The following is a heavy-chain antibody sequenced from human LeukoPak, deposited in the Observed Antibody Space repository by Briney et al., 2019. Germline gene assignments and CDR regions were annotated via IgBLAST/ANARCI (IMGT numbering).Heavy chain of an antibody. Sequence: PGGSLRLSCAASGFTFSSYAMSWIRQPPGKGLEWIGEINHSGSTNYNPSLKSRVTISVDTSKNQFSLKLSSVTAADTAVYYCARFRSYYFDYWGQGTLVTVSS. J-gene: IGHJ4*02. CDR1: GFTFSSYA. V-gene: IGHV4-34*01. CDR2: INHSGST. CDR3: ARFRSYYFDY.